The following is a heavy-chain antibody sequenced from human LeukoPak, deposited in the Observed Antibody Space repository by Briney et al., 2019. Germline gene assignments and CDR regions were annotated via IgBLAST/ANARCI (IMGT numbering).Heavy chain of an antibody. J-gene: IGHJ4*02. CDR1: GYTFTGYY. CDR3: ARPAVGEGSFDY. V-gene: IGHV1-2*02. Sequence: ASVKVSCKASGYTFTGYYMHWVRQAPGRGLEWMGWINPNSGGTNYAQKFQGRVTMTRDTSISTAYMELSRLRSDDTAVYYCARPAVGEGSFDYWGQGTLVTVSS. CDR2: INPNSGGT. D-gene: IGHD3-10*01.